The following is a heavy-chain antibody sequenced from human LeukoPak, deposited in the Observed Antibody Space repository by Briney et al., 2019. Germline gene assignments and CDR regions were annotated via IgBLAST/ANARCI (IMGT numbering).Heavy chain of an antibody. CDR1: GGSISSYY. CDR2: IYYSGST. D-gene: IGHD3-22*01. J-gene: IGHJ4*02. V-gene: IGHV4-59*08. Sequence: SETLSLTCTVSGGSISSYYWSWIRQPPGKGLEWIGYIYYSGSTNYNPSLKSRVTLSVDTSKNQFSLKLSSVTAADTAVYYCASSPYYYDSSGLVGPFDYWGQGTLVTVSS. CDR3: ASSPYYYDSSGLVGPFDY.